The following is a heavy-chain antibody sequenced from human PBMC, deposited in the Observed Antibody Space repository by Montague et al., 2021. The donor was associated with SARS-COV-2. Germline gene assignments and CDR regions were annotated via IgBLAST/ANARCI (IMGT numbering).Heavy chain of an antibody. CDR2: ISSSGSTI. Sequence: SLRLSCAASGFNFSSYEMNWVRQAPGKGLEWVSYISSSGSTIYYADSVKGRFTISRDNAKNSLYLQMNSLRAEDTAVYYCARAEMYYDFWSGYPWTFYYFDYWGQGTLVTVSS. CDR1: GFNFSSYE. D-gene: IGHD3-3*01. V-gene: IGHV3-48*03. J-gene: IGHJ4*02. CDR3: ARAEMYYDFWSGYPWTFYYFDY.